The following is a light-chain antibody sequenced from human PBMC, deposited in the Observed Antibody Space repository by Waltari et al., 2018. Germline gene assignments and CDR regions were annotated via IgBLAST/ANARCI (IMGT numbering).Light chain of an antibody. Sequence: IVLTQSPATLSVSPGETATLPCRASQSVSPNVAWDQQNPGQTPRLLISGASTRATGTPARFSGSWSGTEFTLTISSLQSEDFAVYYCQQYKNWPLTFGGGTKVEIK. CDR1: QSVSPN. J-gene: IGKJ4*01. CDR3: QQYKNWPLT. V-gene: IGKV3-15*01. CDR2: GAS.